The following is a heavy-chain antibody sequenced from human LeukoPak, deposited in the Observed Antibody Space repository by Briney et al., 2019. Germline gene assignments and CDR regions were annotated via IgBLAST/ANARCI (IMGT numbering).Heavy chain of an antibody. D-gene: IGHD4-17*01. CDR1: GDSISTSSYY. Sequence: SETLSLTCSVSGDSISTSSYYWGWIRQPPGKGLEWIGTIYYSGSTYYNPSLTSRVTISVDTSKNQFSLKLSSVTAADTAVYYCARLSTVTTSFDYWGQGTLVTVSS. CDR2: IYYSGST. J-gene: IGHJ4*02. CDR3: ARLSTVTTSFDY. V-gene: IGHV4-39*07.